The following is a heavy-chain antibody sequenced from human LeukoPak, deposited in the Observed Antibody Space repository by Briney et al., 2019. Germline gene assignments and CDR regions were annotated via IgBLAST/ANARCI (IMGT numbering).Heavy chain of an antibody. CDR2: ISYDGNSK. Sequence: GGSLRLSCATSGFTFSHYGMHWVRQAPGKGLEWVAVISYDGNSKYYADSVKGRFTISRDNSKNTLYLQMSSLRAEDTAVYYCAKAANWGSFDYWGQGTLVTVSS. CDR1: GFTFSHYG. V-gene: IGHV3-30*18. D-gene: IGHD7-27*01. CDR3: AKAANWGSFDY. J-gene: IGHJ4*02.